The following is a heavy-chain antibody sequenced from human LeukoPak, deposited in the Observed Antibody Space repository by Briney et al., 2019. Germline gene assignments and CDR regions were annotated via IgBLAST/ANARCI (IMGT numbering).Heavy chain of an antibody. CDR2: ISDTGGRT. V-gene: IGHV3-23*01. Sequence: GGCLRLSCAASGFTFSDSAVSWVRHSPGEGLKWVSSISDTGGRTYYADSVKGRFTVTRDNSRNTVNLQMNSLTAGDTARYYCAKGGQDFDFWRFDLWGQGILVIVSS. CDR3: AKGGQDFDFWRFDL. D-gene: IGHD3-3*01. J-gene: IGHJ5*02. CDR1: GFTFSDSA.